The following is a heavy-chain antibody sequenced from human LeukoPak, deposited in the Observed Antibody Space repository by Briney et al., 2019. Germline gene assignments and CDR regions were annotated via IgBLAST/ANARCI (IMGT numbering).Heavy chain of an antibody. CDR3: ARRLEITGTTPFDY. D-gene: IGHD1-7*01. CDR2: ISSSSSYI. CDR1: GFTFSSYS. V-gene: IGHV3-21*01. J-gene: IGHJ4*02. Sequence: PGGSLRLSCAASGFTFSSYSMNWVRQAPGKGLEWVSSISSSSSYIYYADSVKGRFTISRDNAKNSLYLQMSSLRAEDTAVYYCARRLEITGTTPFDYWGQGTLVTVSS.